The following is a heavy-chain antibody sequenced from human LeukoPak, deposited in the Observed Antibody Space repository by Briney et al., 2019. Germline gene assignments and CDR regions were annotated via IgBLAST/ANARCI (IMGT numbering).Heavy chain of an antibody. CDR2: INPSGGST. D-gene: IGHD6-13*01. J-gene: IGHJ6*04. CDR1: GYTFTSYY. Sequence: ASVKVSCKASGYTFTSYYMHWVRQASGQGLEWMGIINPSGGSTSYAQKFQGRVTMTRDTSTSTVYMELSSLRSEDTAVYYCARDSNSSWYSDYYGMDVWGKGTTVTVSS. V-gene: IGHV1-46*01. CDR3: ARDSNSSWYSDYYGMDV.